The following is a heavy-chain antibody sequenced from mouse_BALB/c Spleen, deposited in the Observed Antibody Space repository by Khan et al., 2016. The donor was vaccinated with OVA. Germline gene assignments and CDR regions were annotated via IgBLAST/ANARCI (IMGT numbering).Heavy chain of an antibody. Sequence: EVQLQESGPSLVKPSQTLSLTCSVTGYSITSGYWSWIRKFPGNKLEYMGYMIYTGYTDYNPSLKSRIAITRQTSKNQYYLQLNSVTAEDTATYYCARSTYRYAFAYWGQGTLVTVSA. CDR1: GYSITSGY. CDR3: ARSTYRYAFAY. CDR2: MIYTGYT. V-gene: IGHV3-8*02. J-gene: IGHJ3*01. D-gene: IGHD2-14*01.